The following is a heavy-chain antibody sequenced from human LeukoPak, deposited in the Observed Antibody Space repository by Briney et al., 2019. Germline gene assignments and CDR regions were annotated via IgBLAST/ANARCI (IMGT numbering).Heavy chain of an antibody. J-gene: IGHJ6*02. V-gene: IGHV4-34*01. CDR2: INHSGST. CDR3: ATTRRYCSSTSCRPNYGMDV. Sequence: TSETLSLTCAVYGGSFSGYYWSWIRQPPGKGLEWIGEINHSGSTNYNPSLKSRVTISVDTSKNQFSLKLSPVTAADTAVYYCATTRRYCSSTSCRPNYGMDVWGQGTTVTVSS. CDR1: GGSFSGYY. D-gene: IGHD2-2*01.